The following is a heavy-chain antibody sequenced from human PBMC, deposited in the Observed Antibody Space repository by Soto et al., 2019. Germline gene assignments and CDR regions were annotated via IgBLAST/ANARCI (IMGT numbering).Heavy chain of an antibody. V-gene: IGHV3-30*18. Sequence: GWSLRLSCAASGFTFSSYGMHLVRQAPGKGLEWVAVISYDGSNKYYADSVKGRFTISRDNSKNTLYLQMNSLRAEDTAVYYCAKDRASQLELAYWGKGTLVTVSS. J-gene: IGHJ4*02. CDR3: AKDRASQLELAY. CDR1: GFTFSSYG. D-gene: IGHD1-7*01. CDR2: ISYDGSNK.